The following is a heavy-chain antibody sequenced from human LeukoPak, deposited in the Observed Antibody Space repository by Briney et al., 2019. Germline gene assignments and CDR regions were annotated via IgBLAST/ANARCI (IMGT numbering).Heavy chain of an antibody. J-gene: IGHJ5*02. Sequence: SGPTLVKPTQSLTLTCTFSGFSLTTTGVGVGWIRQPPGKALEWLALIYWDDDKRYSPSLKSRLTITKDTSKNQVVLTMTNMDPVDTATYYCAHTESVSHLWFGELLYWFDPWGQGTLVTVSS. CDR3: AHTESVSHLWFGELLYWFDP. CDR1: GFSLTTTGVG. V-gene: IGHV2-5*02. CDR2: IYWDDDK. D-gene: IGHD3-10*01.